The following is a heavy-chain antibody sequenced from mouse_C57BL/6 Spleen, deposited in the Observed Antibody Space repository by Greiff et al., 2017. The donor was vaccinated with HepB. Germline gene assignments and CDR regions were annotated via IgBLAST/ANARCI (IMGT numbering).Heavy chain of an antibody. CDR3: ARWIYDHGGFAY. CDR1: GYTFTSYW. J-gene: IGHJ3*01. V-gene: IGHV1-50*01. CDR2: IDPSDSYT. Sequence: QVQLQQPGAELVKPGASVKLSCKASGYTFTSYWMQWVKQRPGQGLEWIGEIDPSDSYTNYNQKFKGKATLTVDTSSSTAYMQLSSLTSEDSAVYYCARWIYDHGGFAYWGQGTLVTVSA. D-gene: IGHD2-4*01.